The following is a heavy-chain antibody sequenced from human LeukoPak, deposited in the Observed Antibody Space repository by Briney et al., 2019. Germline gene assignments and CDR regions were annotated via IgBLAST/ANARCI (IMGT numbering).Heavy chain of an antibody. Sequence: PGTSLRLSCAGSGFPFRSFAIHWVRQAPGKGLEWVAVIWYDGSKRYHADSVEGRFTISRDNTKDTAYLQMSSLTVEDTAVYYCAKEVGCDLGTWGQGTLVTVSS. CDR2: IWYDGSKR. J-gene: IGHJ4*02. V-gene: IGHV3-33*06. CDR3: AKEVGCDLGT. CDR1: GFPFRSFA. D-gene: IGHD1-26*01.